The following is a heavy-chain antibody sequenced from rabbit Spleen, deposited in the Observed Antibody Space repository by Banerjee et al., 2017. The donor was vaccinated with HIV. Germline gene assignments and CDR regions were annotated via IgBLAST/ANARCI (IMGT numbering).Heavy chain of an antibody. Sequence: QEQLVESGGGLVTLGGSLKLSCKASGIDFYSYGISWVRQAPGKGPEWIAYIYPGFGITNYANSVKGRFTISRDNAQNTVFLQMTSLTAADTATYFCARDHAYSSGSLDLWGPGTLVTVS. V-gene: IGHV1S47*01. D-gene: IGHD7-1*01. CDR2: IYPGFGIT. CDR3: ARDHAYSSGSLDL. J-gene: IGHJ4*01. CDR1: GIDFYSYG.